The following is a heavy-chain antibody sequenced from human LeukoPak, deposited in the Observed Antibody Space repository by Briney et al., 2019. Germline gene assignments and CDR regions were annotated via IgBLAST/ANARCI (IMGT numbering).Heavy chain of an antibody. CDR3: ARERGSIAAAALDAFDI. Sequence: GGSLRLSSAPSGFTFSSYWMSGVRQAPGKGLEWVANIKQDGSEKYYVDSVKGRFTISRDNAKNSLYLQMNSLRAEDTAVYYCARERGSIAAAALDAFDIWGQGTMVTVSS. CDR1: GFTFSSYW. J-gene: IGHJ3*02. V-gene: IGHV3-7*03. D-gene: IGHD6-13*01. CDR2: IKQDGSEK.